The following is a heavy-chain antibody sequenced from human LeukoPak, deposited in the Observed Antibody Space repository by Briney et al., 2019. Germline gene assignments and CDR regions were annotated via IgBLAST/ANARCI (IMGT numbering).Heavy chain of an antibody. V-gene: IGHV3-33*01. Sequence: GGSLRLSCAASGFTFSSYGMHWVRQAPGKGLEWVAVIWYDGSNKYYADSVKGRFTISRDNSKNTLYLQMNSLRAEDTAVYYCARDRGAQRSYYFDYWGQGTLVTVSS. CDR3: ARDRGAQRSYYFDY. D-gene: IGHD2-15*01. J-gene: IGHJ4*02. CDR2: IWYDGSNK. CDR1: GFTFSSYG.